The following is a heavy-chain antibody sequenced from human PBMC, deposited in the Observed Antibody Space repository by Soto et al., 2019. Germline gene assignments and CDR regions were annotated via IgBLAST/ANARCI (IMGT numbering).Heavy chain of an antibody. J-gene: IGHJ1*01. CDR1: GCNFGTYA. CDR2: ISNGGGST. D-gene: IGHD2-21*01. CDR3: ARDHSDEYFQH. Sequence: SLRLSCAASGCNFGTYAMSWVRQAPGKGLQWVSGISNGGGSTYYADSVKGRFTISRDNSKNTLYLQMNSLRAEDTAVYYCARDHSDEYFQHWGQGTMVTVSS. V-gene: IGHV3-23*01.